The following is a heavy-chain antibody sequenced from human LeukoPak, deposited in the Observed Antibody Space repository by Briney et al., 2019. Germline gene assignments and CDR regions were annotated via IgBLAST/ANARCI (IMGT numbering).Heavy chain of an antibody. D-gene: IGHD5-24*01. V-gene: IGHV3-21*01. CDR3: ARGNGYSDYYYCMDV. CDR1: GFTFSRYS. J-gene: IGHJ6*02. Sequence: PGGSLRLSCAASGFTFSRYSMNWVRQAPGKGLEWVSSISSSSSYIYYADSVKGRFTISRDNAKNSLYLQMNSLRAEDTAVYYCARGNGYSDYYYCMDVWGQGTTVTVSS. CDR2: ISSSSSYI.